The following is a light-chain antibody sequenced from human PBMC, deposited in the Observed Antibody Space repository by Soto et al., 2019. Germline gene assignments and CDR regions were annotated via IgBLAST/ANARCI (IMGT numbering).Light chain of an antibody. CDR2: EVT. V-gene: IGLV2-8*01. J-gene: IGLJ3*02. CDR1: SSDVGGYSS. CDR3: SSHAGIINVV. Sequence: QSALTQPPSASGSPGQSVTISCTGTSSDVGGYSSVSWYQHHPGKAPKLIIYEVTKRPSGVPDRFSGSKSGNTASLTVSGLLAEDEADYYCSSHAGIINVVFGGGTKLTVL.